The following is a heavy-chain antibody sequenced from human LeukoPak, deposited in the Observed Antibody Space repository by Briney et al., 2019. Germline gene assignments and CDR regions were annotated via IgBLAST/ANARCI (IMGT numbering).Heavy chain of an antibody. CDR1: GGSISTYY. CDR3: ARGTNMMASLRFDP. D-gene: IGHD2-8*01. Sequence: KPSETLSLACTISGGSISTYYWSWIRQPPGKGLEWIGYIYYSGITKYNPSVKGRVTISVDTSKNQFSLKVSSVTAADTAVYYCARGTNMMASLRFDPWGQGTLVTVSS. CDR2: IYYSGIT. V-gene: IGHV4-59*01. J-gene: IGHJ5*02.